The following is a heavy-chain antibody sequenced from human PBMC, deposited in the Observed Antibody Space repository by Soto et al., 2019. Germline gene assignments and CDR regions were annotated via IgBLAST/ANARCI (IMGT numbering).Heavy chain of an antibody. J-gene: IGHJ6*02. CDR2: INPSGGST. Sequence: ASVKVSCKASGYTFTSYSMHWARQAPGQGLEWMGIINPSGGSTSYAQKFQGRVTITADESTSTAYMELSSLRSEDTAVYYCARDHRYYDFWSGYQWQYGMDVWGQGTAVTVSS. D-gene: IGHD3-3*01. V-gene: IGHV1-46*01. CDR1: GYTFTSYS. CDR3: ARDHRYYDFWSGYQWQYGMDV.